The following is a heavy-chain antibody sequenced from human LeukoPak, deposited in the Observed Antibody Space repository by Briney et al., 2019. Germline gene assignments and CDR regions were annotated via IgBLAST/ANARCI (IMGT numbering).Heavy chain of an antibody. CDR1: GFTFSSYG. CDR2: IWYDGSNK. CDR3: ARSTVTTPLDY. V-gene: IGHV3-33*01. D-gene: IGHD4-17*01. Sequence: GRSLRLSCAASGFTFSSYGMHWVRQAPGKGLEWVAVIWYDGSNKHYADSVKGRFTISRDNSKNTLYLQMNSLRAEDTAVYYCARSTVTTPLDYWGQGTLVTVSS. J-gene: IGHJ4*02.